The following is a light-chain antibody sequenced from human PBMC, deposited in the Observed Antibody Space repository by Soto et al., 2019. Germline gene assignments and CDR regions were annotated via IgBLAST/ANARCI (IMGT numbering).Light chain of an antibody. CDR3: QQSYNIPRAT. CDR2: AAS. V-gene: IGKV1-39*01. CDR1: QSISIY. Sequence: DIQMTQSPSSLSASVGDRVTITCRASQSISIYLNWYQQKPGKAPKVLIYAASSLQSGVPPRFSGSGSGPDFTLTISSLQPDDFAPYFCQQSYNIPRATFGQGTKVEIK. J-gene: IGKJ1*01.